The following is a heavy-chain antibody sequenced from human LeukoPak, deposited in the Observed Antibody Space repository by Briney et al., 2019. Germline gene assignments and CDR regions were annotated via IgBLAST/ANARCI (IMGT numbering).Heavy chain of an antibody. CDR3: ATQIYNDFWSGYYFSY. CDR2: ISSSGRTT. Sequence: HPGGSLRLSCAASGFTFSSYAMSWLRQAPGKGLEWVSAISSSGRTTYSADSIKGRFTISRDNSKNTLYLQMNSLRAEDTAVYHCATQIYNDFWSGYYFSYWGQGPLVTVSS. CDR1: GFTFSSYA. D-gene: IGHD3-3*01. J-gene: IGHJ4*02. V-gene: IGHV3-23*01.